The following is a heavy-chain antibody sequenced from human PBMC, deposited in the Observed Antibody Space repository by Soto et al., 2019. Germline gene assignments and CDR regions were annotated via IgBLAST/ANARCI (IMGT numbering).Heavy chain of an antibody. Sequence: SVKVFCKASGGTFSSYAISWVRQAPGQGLEWMGGIIPIFGTANYAQKFQGRVTITADESTSTAYMELSSLRSEDTAVYYCAREDRYGDYYYYGMDVWGQGTTVTVSS. CDR1: GGTFSSYA. CDR3: AREDRYGDYYYYGMDV. CDR2: IIPIFGTA. D-gene: IGHD4-17*01. J-gene: IGHJ6*02. V-gene: IGHV1-69*13.